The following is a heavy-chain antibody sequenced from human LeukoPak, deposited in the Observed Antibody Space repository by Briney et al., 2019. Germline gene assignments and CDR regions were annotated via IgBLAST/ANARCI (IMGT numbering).Heavy chain of an antibody. Sequence: GGSLRLSCAASGLSFGFYAMSWVRQAPGKGLEWVSSISGGGAGTYYADSVKGRFTISRDNSKNTLYLQMNSLRAEDTAVYYCARGAGYNYPYYFDYWGQGTLVTVSS. CDR3: ARGAGYNYPYYFDY. CDR1: GLSFGFYA. CDR2: ISGGGAGT. D-gene: IGHD5-24*01. V-gene: IGHV3-23*01. J-gene: IGHJ4*02.